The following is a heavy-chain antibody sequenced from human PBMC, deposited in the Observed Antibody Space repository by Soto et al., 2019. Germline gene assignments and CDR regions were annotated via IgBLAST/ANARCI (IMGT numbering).Heavy chain of an antibody. CDR2: INHDKSYT. V-gene: IGHV3-11*06. CDR1: GFTFSDYF. D-gene: IGHD3-3*01. CDR3: ARGDTIFGVADY. J-gene: IGHJ4*02. Sequence: PGGSLRLSCAGSGFTFSDYFISWIRQAPGRGLEWISDINHDKSYTIYADSVKGRFTISRDNSKNSVYLQMNSLRVEDTAMYYCARGDTIFGVADYWGRGTLVTVSS.